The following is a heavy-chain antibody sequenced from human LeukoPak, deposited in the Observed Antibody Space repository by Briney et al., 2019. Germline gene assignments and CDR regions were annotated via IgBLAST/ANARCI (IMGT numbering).Heavy chain of an antibody. V-gene: IGHV3-48*01. CDR1: GFTFSSYS. CDR3: ARDPIAVGYGDY. CDR2: ISGSSSTL. Sequence: PGGSLRLSCAASGFTFSSYSMNWVRQAPGKGLEWVSYISGSSSTLYYADSVKGRFTISRDNAKNSLYLQMNSLRAEDTAVYHCARDPIAVGYGDYWGQGTLVTVSS. D-gene: IGHD6-19*01. J-gene: IGHJ4*02.